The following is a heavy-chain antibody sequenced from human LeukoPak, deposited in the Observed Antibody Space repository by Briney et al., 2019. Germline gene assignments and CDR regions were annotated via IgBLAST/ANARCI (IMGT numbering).Heavy chain of an antibody. Sequence: ASETLSLTCTVSGGSISSSSYYWGWIRQPPGKGLEWIGSIYYSGSTYYNPSLKSRVTISVDTSKNQFSLKLSSVTAADTAVYYCAREGSRGSGSYYMGAFYGEFDYWGQGTLVTVSS. CDR3: AREGSRGSGSYYMGAFYGEFDY. CDR1: GGSISSSSYY. J-gene: IGHJ4*02. CDR2: IYYSGST. V-gene: IGHV4-39*07. D-gene: IGHD3-10*01.